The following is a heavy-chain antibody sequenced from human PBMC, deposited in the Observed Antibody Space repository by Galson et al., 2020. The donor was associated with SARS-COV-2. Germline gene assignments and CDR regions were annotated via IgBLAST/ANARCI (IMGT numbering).Heavy chain of an antibody. V-gene: IGHV3-74*01. CDR1: GFTFSSYW. J-gene: IGHJ6*02. D-gene: IGHD6-13*01. Sequence: GGSLRLSCAASGFTFSSYWMHWVRQAPGKGLVWVSRIISDGSSTSYADSVKGRFTISRDNAKNTLYLQMNSLRAEDTALYSCAREGSSAGTSYYYGMDGWGQGTTVTVSS. CDR2: IISDGSST. CDR3: AREGSSAGTSYYYGMDG.